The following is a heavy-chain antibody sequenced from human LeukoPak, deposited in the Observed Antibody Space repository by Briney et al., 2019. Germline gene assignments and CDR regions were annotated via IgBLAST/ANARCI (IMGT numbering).Heavy chain of an antibody. D-gene: IGHD4-17*01. CDR2: IWYDGSNE. J-gene: IGHJ6*02. Sequence: VRSLRLSCAASGFTFNSYGMHWVRQAPGKGLEWVAVIWYDGSNEYYADSVKGRFTISRDNSKNTLYLQMNSLRAEDTAVYYCAGDYGEYYYGMDVWGQGTTVTVSS. CDR1: GFTFNSYG. V-gene: IGHV3-33*01. CDR3: AGDYGEYYYGMDV.